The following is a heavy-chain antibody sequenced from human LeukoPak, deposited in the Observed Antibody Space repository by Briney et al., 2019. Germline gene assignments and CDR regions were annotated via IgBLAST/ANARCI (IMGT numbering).Heavy chain of an antibody. Sequence: GGSLRLSCAASGFTFTSYAMSWVRQAPGKGLEWVAVISYDGSNKYYADSVKGRFTISRDNSKNTLCLQMNSLRAEDTAVYYCVANWGTGFDYWGQGTLVTVSS. D-gene: IGHD7-27*01. CDR3: VANWGTGFDY. J-gene: IGHJ4*02. CDR2: ISYDGSNK. CDR1: GFTFTSYA. V-gene: IGHV3-30*04.